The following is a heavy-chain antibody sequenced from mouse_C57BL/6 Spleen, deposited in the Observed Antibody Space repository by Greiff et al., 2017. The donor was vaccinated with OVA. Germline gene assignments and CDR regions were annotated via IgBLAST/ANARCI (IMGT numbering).Heavy chain of an antibody. V-gene: IGHV5-9*01. CDR3: ARGAGRVFAY. CDR1: GFTFSNYT. CDR2: ISGGGGNT. J-gene: IGHJ3*01. D-gene: IGHD3-3*01. Sequence: EVNLVESGGGLVKPGGSLKLSCAASGFTFSNYTMSWVRQTPEKRLEWVATISGGGGNTYYPDSVKGRFTISRDNAKNTLYLQMSSLRSEDTALYYCARGAGRVFAYWGQGTLVTVSA.